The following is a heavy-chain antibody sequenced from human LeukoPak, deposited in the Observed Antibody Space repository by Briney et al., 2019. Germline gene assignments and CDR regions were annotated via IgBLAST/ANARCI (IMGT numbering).Heavy chain of an antibody. J-gene: IGHJ4*02. Sequence: PSETLSLTCTVSGGSISSSSYYWGWIRQPPGKGLEWIGNIYYSGSTYYNPSLMSRVTISVDTSKNHFSLKLSSVTAADTAVYYRARQAVVVAALLDCWGQGTLVTVSS. CDR2: IYYSGST. CDR3: ARQAVVVAALLDC. D-gene: IGHD2-15*01. V-gene: IGHV4-39*01. CDR1: GGSISSSSYY.